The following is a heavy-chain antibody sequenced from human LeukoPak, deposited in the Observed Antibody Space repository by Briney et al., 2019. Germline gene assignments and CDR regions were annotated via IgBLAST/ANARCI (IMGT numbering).Heavy chain of an antibody. Sequence: GVLTLSCAVSGFTFSSYSMNWVRQAPGKGLEWVSSISSSSSYIYYADSVKGRFTISRDNAKNSLYLQMNRLRAEDTAVYYCARDKNALYSGSTPFDYWGQGTLVTVSS. J-gene: IGHJ4*02. CDR3: ARDKNALYSGSTPFDY. CDR2: ISSSSSYI. CDR1: GFTFSSYS. V-gene: IGHV3-21*01. D-gene: IGHD1-26*01.